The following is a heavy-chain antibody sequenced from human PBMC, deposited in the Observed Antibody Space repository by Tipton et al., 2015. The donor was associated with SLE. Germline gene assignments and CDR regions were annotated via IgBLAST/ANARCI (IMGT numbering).Heavy chain of an antibody. CDR1: GGSFSGYY. Sequence: LRLSCAVYGGSFSGYYWTWIRQPPGKGLEWIGEINHSGSTNYNPSLKSRVTISVDTSKNQLSLKLSSVTAADTAVYYCARSAGAAAGTFDYWGQGTLVTVSS. CDR3: ARSAGAAAGTFDY. V-gene: IGHV4-34*01. D-gene: IGHD6-13*01. J-gene: IGHJ4*02. CDR2: INHSGST.